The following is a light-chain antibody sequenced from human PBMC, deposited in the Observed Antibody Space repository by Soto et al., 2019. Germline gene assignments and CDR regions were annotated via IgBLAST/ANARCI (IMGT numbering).Light chain of an antibody. Sequence: DIQMTQSPSSLSASVGDRVTIACQASHNIYNYLNWYHQKPGKAPKLLIFDASNLERVVPSRISGSGSRTHFSLSINNLQPEDVGTYFCQLYDNLPLPFGGGTKVEI. CDR3: QLYDNLPLP. CDR2: DAS. J-gene: IGKJ4*01. V-gene: IGKV1-33*01. CDR1: HNIYNY.